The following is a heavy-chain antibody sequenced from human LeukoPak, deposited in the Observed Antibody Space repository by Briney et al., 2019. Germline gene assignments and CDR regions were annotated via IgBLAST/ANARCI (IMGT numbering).Heavy chain of an antibody. Sequence: ETLSLTCTVSGGSISSYYWSWIRQPPGKGLEWIGYIYYSGSTNYNPSLKSRATISVDTSKNQFSLKLSSVTAADTAVYYCASSSYSSGWYGPGYYYYMDVWGKGTTVTVSS. J-gene: IGHJ6*03. V-gene: IGHV4-59*01. CDR1: GGSISSYY. D-gene: IGHD6-19*01. CDR3: ASSSYSSGWYGPGYYYYMDV. CDR2: IYYSGST.